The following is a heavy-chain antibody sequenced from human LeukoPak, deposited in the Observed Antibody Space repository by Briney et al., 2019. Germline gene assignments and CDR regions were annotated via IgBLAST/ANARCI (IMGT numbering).Heavy chain of an antibody. J-gene: IGHJ3*02. CDR2: IYYSGST. CDR1: GGSISSSY. CDR3: ARASLSRSPYAFDI. V-gene: IGHV4-59*01. Sequence: SETLSLTCSVSGGSISSSYWSWIRQPPGKGLEWIGYIYYSGSTNYNPSLKSRVTISVDTSKNQFSLKLSSVTAADTAVYYCARASLSRSPYAFDIWGQGTMVTVSS. D-gene: IGHD6-13*01.